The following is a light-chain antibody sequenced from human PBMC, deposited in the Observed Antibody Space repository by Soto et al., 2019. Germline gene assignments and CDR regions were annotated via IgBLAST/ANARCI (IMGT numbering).Light chain of an antibody. J-gene: IGLJ2*01. Sequence: QSVLTQPDSVSGSPGQSITISCAGTSSDVGRYGYVSWYQQHPGKAPKLIIYDVYPRPSGVSNRFSGSKSGNTAALTISGLQAEDEADYNCTSYTSTSTPYVFGGGTKLTVL. CDR3: TSYTSTSTPYV. CDR2: DVY. CDR1: SSDVGRYGY. V-gene: IGLV2-14*01.